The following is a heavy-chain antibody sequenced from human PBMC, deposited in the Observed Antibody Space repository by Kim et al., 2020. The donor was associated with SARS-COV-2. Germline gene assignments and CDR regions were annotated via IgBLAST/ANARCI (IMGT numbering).Heavy chain of an antibody. D-gene: IGHD1-1*01. J-gene: IGHJ5*02. V-gene: IGHV3-11*01. Sequence: YADSVKGRFTISRDNAKNSLYLQMNSLRAEDTAVYYCARVETGTTLWFDPWGQGTLVTVSS. CDR3: ARVETGTTLWFDP.